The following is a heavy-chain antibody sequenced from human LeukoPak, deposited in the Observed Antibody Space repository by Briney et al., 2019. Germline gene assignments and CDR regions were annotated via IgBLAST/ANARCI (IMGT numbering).Heavy chain of an antibody. CDR1: GYSFTCYW. CDR2: LYPGDSDT. J-gene: IGHJ4*02. D-gene: IGHD1-26*01. V-gene: IGHV5-51*01. Sequence: KPGGALKISCKGSGYSFTCYWIGWVRQMPGKGLGWMGILYPGDSDTRYSPSFQGQVPISADKSISTAYLQWSSLKASDTAMYYCARPKAAYSGSYPPDYWGQGTLVTVSS. CDR3: ARPKAAYSGSYPPDY.